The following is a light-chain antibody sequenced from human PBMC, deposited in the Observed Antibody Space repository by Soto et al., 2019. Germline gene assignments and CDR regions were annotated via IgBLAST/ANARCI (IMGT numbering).Light chain of an antibody. Sequence: QSALTQPPSASWSPGQSVTISCTGTSSDVGGYNYVSWYQQHPGKAPKLMIYEVNKRPSGVPDRFSGSKSGNTASLTVSGLQAEDEADYYCSSHSGSNLVVFGGGTKLTVL. J-gene: IGLJ2*01. CDR3: SSHSGSNLVV. CDR2: EVN. CDR1: SSDVGGYNY. V-gene: IGLV2-8*01.